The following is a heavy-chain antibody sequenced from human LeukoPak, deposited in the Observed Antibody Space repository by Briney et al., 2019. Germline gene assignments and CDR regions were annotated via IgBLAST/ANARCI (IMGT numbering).Heavy chain of an antibody. D-gene: IGHD3-10*01. CDR1: GFTFSSYS. J-gene: IGHJ4*02. CDR2: ISSSSSYI. CDR3: AREYDYGSGSYYNFGGNY. Sequence: PGGSLRLSCAASGFTFSSYSMNWVRQAPGKGLEWVSSISSSSSYIYYADSVKGRFTISRDNAKNSLYLQMNSLRAEDTAVYYCAREYDYGSGSYYNFGGNYWGQGTLVTVSS. V-gene: IGHV3-21*01.